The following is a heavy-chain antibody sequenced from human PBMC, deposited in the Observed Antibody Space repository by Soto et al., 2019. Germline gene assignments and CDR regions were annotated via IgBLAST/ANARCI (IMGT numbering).Heavy chain of an antibody. D-gene: IGHD2-2*01. Sequence: SVKVSCKASGGTFSSYTISWVRQAPGQGLEWMGRIIPILGIANYAQKFQGRVTITADKSTSTAYMELSSLRSEDTAVYYCASASRYCSSTSCSPYYYYYYYMDVWGKGTTVTVSS. J-gene: IGHJ6*03. V-gene: IGHV1-69*02. CDR3: ASASRYCSSTSCSPYYYYYYYMDV. CDR2: IIPILGIA. CDR1: GGTFSSYT.